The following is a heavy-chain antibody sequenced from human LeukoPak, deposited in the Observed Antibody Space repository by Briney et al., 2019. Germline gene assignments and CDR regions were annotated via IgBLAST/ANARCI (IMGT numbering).Heavy chain of an antibody. D-gene: IGHD3-22*01. CDR3: ASRNYYDTTGYYQFYFDY. CDR2: IAPYNGDT. V-gene: IGHV1-18*01. J-gene: IGHJ4*02. CDR1: GYTFTNFG. Sequence: ASVKVSFKASGYTFTNFGITWVRQAPGQGLEWMGWIAPYNGDTHYTQSLQDRATMTTDTSTSTAYMELRSLRSDDTAVYYCASRNYYDTTGYYQFYFDYWGQGTLVTVSS.